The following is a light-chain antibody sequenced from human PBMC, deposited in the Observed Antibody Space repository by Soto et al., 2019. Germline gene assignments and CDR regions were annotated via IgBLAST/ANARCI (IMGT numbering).Light chain of an antibody. Sequence: DIVMTQSPDSLAVSLGERATINCKSSQSVVYSSNNKNYLACYQQKPGQPPKLLIYWASTRESGVPDRFRCSGSWTDFTLTISSLQAADVAFYYCQQYYSTPTFGQGTKLEIK. CDR1: QSVVYSSNNKNY. CDR3: QQYYSTPT. J-gene: IGKJ2*01. V-gene: IGKV4-1*01. CDR2: WAS.